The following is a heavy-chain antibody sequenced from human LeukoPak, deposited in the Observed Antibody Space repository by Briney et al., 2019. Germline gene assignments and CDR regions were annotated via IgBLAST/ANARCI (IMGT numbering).Heavy chain of an antibody. D-gene: IGHD1-26*01. J-gene: IGHJ4*02. CDR2: ISWNSGSI. V-gene: IGHV3-9*01. CDR1: GFTFDDYA. CDR3: AKDRGSGSYSHYYFDY. Sequence: GRSLRLSCAASGFTFDDYAMHCVRQAPGKGLEWVSGISWNSGSIGYADSVKGRFTISRDNAKNSLYLQMNSLRAEDTALYYCAKDRGSGSYSHYYFDYWGQGTLVTVSS.